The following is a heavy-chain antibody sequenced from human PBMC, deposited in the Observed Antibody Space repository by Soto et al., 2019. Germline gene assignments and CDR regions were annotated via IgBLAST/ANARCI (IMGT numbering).Heavy chain of an antibody. V-gene: IGHV1-8*01. Sequence: QVQLVQSGAEVRKPGASVKVSCKASGYTFTTYDINWVRQATGQGLEWMGWVNPNSGNTGYAQKFQGRVTMTRNTSINTAYRELSSLRSADTAVYYCTRGTRVAEYWGQGTLVTVSS. J-gene: IGHJ4*02. D-gene: IGHD2-15*01. CDR1: GYTFTTYD. CDR3: TRGTRVAEY. CDR2: VNPNSGNT.